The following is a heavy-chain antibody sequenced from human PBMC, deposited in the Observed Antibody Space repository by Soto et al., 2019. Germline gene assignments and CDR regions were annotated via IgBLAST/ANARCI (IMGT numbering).Heavy chain of an antibody. Sequence: QTLSLTCAISGDSVSSKDAAWNWIRQSPSRGPEWLGRTYYRSKWSTDYAVSLKGRITVKPDTSKNQFSLQLNSVTPEDTAVYYCARALAGSYDYWGQGTLVTVSS. D-gene: IGHD1-26*01. CDR1: GDSVSSKDAA. V-gene: IGHV6-1*01. CDR3: ARALAGSYDY. J-gene: IGHJ4*02. CDR2: TYYRSKWST.